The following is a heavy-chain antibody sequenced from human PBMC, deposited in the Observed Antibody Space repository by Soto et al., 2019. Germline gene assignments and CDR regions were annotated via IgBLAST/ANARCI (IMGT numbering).Heavy chain of an antibody. D-gene: IGHD3-22*01. J-gene: IGHJ4*02. CDR1: GGSFSFYY. CDR3: ATRFYDSSGYYLFYFDS. V-gene: IGHV4-34*01. Sequence: QVQLHQWGAGLLKPSETLSLTCAVSGGSFSFYYWSWIRQPPGKELEWLGEINHSGSTNYNSSLRSRVTISVDTSKNQFSLKLSSVTAGDTAVYYCATRFYDSSGYYLFYFDSWGQGTLVTVSS. CDR2: INHSGST.